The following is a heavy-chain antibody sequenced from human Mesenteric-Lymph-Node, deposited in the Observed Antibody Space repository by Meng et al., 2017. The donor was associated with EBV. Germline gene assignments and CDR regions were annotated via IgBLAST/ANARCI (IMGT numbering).Heavy chain of an antibody. J-gene: IGHJ4*02. Sequence: QGQLQESGPGLVKPSATLSLTCGISGYSIRSDNWWGWIRQPPGKGLEWIGYVYYSGSTFYNPSLKSRVTMSVDTSKNQFSLRVSSVTAADTAVYYCARWATVSYYFDHWGQGTLVTVSS. V-gene: IGHV4-28*01. CDR2: VYYSGST. CDR1: GYSIRSDNW. D-gene: IGHD4-17*01. CDR3: ARWATVSYYFDH.